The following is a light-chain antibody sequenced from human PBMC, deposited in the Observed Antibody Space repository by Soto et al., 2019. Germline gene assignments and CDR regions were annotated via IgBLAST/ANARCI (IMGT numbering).Light chain of an antibody. Sequence: EIVFTHSPGTLSLSPGERATLSCRASQSVTSSYLAWYQQKPGQAPRLLIYGASTRATGIPDRFSGGGSGTDFTLTISRLEPEDFAVYYCQEYRSSRTFGQGTKVDIK. J-gene: IGKJ1*01. V-gene: IGKV3-20*01. CDR2: GAS. CDR3: QEYRSSRT. CDR1: QSVTSSY.